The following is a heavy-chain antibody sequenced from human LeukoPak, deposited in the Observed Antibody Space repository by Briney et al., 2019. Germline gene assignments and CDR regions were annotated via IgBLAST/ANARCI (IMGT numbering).Heavy chain of an antibody. CDR2: IIPIFGTA. CDR3: AREKDILTGQTWGRPHYFDY. V-gene: IGHV1-69*06. CDR1: GGTFSSNA. D-gene: IGHD3-9*01. Sequence: SVKVSCKASGGTFSSNAISRVRQAPGQGLEWMGGIIPIFGTANYAQKFQGRVTITADKSTSTAYMELSSLRSEDTAVYNCAREKDILTGQTWGRPHYFDYWGQGTLVTVSS. J-gene: IGHJ4*02.